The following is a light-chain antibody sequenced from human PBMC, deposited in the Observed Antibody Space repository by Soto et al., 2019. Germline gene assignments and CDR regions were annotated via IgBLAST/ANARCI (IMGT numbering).Light chain of an antibody. V-gene: IGKV3-11*01. CDR1: QSVSSF. CDR2: DAS. CDR3: QQRDNWPLT. J-gene: IGKJ4*01. Sequence: DIVLTQSPATLSVSAGERATISCRASQSVSSFLAWYQHKPGQAPTLLISDASNLDSGIPARFSGSGSGTDFTLTISSLEPEDFAVYYCQQRDNWPLTFGQGTKVEI.